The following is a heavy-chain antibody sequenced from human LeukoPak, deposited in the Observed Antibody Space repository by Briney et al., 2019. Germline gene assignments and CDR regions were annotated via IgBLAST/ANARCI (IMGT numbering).Heavy chain of an antibody. Sequence: GESLKISCKGSGYSFTSYWIAWVRQMPGKGLECMGIIYPGDTDTRYSPSFQGQVTISADKSISTAYLQWSSLQASDTAMYYCARQPGDYYFDYWGQGTLVTVSS. CDR2: IYPGDTDT. CDR1: GYSFTSYW. J-gene: IGHJ4*02. V-gene: IGHV5-51*01. CDR3: ARQPGDYYFDY.